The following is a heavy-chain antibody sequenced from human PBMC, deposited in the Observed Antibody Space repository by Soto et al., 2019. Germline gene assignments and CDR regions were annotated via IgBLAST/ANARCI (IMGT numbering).Heavy chain of an antibody. V-gene: IGHV4-39*07. CDR3: ARGVGVRGVITFDY. Sequence: SSETLSLTCTVPGHSISSSKYYWGWIRQPPGKGLEWIGSIFYSGFTYDNPSLKSRVTMSVDRSKNQFSLKLSSVTAADTAVYYCARGVGVRGVITFDYWGQGTLVTVSS. CDR2: IFYSGFT. D-gene: IGHD3-10*01. CDR1: GHSISSSKYY. J-gene: IGHJ4*02.